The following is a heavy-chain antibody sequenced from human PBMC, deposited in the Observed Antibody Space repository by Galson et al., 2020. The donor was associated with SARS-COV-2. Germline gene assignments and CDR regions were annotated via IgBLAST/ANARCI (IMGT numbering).Heavy chain of an antibody. CDR3: ARSFFITIFGVVISEGDYYGMDG. J-gene: IGHJ6*02. CDR2: INPNSGGT. CDR1: GYTFTGYY. Sequence: ASVKVSCKASGYTFTGYYMHWVRQAPGQGLEWMGWINPNSGGTNYAQKFQGRVTMTRDTSISTAYMELSRLRSDDTAVYYCARSFFITIFGVVISEGDYYGMDGWGQGTTVTVSS. V-gene: IGHV1-2*02. D-gene: IGHD3-3*01.